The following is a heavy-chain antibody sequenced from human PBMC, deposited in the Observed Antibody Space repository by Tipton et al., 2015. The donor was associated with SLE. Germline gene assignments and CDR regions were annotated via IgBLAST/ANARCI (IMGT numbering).Heavy chain of an antibody. Sequence: TLSLTCTVSGGSFSNYYWSWIRQPPGEGLEWIGYIYSSGTTNYNPTLKSRVTKSVDTSNNQFSLKLSSVTAADTAVYYCGRIVWYSYYYMDVWGKGTTVTVSS. V-gene: IGHV4-4*08. CDR1: GGSFSNYY. J-gene: IGHJ6*03. CDR2: IYSSGTT. D-gene: IGHD2-21*01. CDR3: GRIVWYSYYYMDV.